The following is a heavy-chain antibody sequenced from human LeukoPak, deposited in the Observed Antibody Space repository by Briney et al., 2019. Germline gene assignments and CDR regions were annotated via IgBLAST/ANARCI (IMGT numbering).Heavy chain of an antibody. CDR3: ARSVDAYNFGAFDI. CDR1: DGSISSSTYY. J-gene: IGHJ3*02. D-gene: IGHD5-24*01. V-gene: IGHV4-39*01. CDR2: IYYSRTT. Sequence: ASETLSLTCTVSDGSISSSTYYWGWIRQPPGKGLEWIGSIYYSRTTFYNPSLNSRVTMSVDTSKNQFSLKLSSVTATDTAVYFCARSVDAYNFGAFDIWGQGTMVTVSS.